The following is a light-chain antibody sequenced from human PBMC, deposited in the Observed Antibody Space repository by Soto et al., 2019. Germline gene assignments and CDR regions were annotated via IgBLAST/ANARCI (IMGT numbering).Light chain of an antibody. Sequence: QSVLTQPASVSGSPGQSITISCTGTSSDVGSYNLVSWYQQHPGKAPKLMIYEVTKRPSGVSNRFSGSKSGNTASLTISGLQAEDEADYYCCSYASSNTYVFGTGTKVTVL. CDR3: CSYASSNTYV. CDR2: EVT. CDR1: SSDVGSYNL. V-gene: IGLV2-23*02. J-gene: IGLJ1*01.